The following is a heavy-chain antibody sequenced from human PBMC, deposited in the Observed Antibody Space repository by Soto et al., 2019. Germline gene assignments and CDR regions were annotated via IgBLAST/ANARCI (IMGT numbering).Heavy chain of an antibody. D-gene: IGHD3-10*01. J-gene: IGHJ4*02. CDR1: GGSISSYY. V-gene: IGHV4-59*01. CDR2: IYYSGST. CDR3: ARGAYSITMVRGVITASYYFDY. Sequence: PSETLSLTCTVSGGSISSYYWSWIRQPPGKGLEWIGYIYYSGSTNYNPSLKSRVTISVDTSKNQFSLKLSSVTAADTAVYYCARGAYSITMVRGVITASYYFDYWGQGTLVTVSS.